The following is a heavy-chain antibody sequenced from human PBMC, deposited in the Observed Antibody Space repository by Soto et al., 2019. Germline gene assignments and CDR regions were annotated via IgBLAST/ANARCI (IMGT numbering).Heavy chain of an antibody. CDR1: GGSVSSGSYY. CDR3: ARDCSSWGNAFDI. Sequence: SETLSLTCTVSGGSVSSGSYYWSWIRQPPGKGLEWIGYIYYSGSTNYNPSLKSRVTISVDTSKNQFSLKLSSVTAADTAVYYCARDCSSWGNAFDIWGQGTMVTVSS. D-gene: IGHD6-13*01. J-gene: IGHJ3*02. V-gene: IGHV4-61*01. CDR2: IYYSGST.